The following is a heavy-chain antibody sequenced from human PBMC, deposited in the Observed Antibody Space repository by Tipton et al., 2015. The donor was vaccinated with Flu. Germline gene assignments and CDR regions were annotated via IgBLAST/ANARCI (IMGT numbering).Heavy chain of an antibody. CDR3: ARVLSSEYYYGMDV. CDR1: GYNFSIYW. CDR2: IYPADSDN. D-gene: IGHD3-16*02. J-gene: IGHJ6*02. Sequence: VQLVQSGAEVRKPGESLKISCEGSGYNFSIYWITWVRQMPGKGLEWMGIIYPADSDNRYSPSFRGQVTISADKSISTAYLHWSSLKASDTAMYYCARVLSSEYYYGMDVWGQGTTVTVSS. V-gene: IGHV5-51*03.